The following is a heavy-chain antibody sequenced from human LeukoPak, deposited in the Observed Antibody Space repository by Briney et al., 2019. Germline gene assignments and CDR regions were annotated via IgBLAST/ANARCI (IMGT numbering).Heavy chain of an antibody. Sequence: GGSLRLSCAASGFTFSSYAMSWVRQAPGKGLEWVSGISGSGGSTYYADSVKGRFTISRDNSKNTLYLQMNSLRAEDTAVYYCAKDGRKYSGSPNWFDPWGQGTLVTVSS. CDR1: GFTFSSYA. J-gene: IGHJ5*02. CDR2: ISGSGGST. D-gene: IGHD1-26*01. V-gene: IGHV3-23*01. CDR3: AKDGRKYSGSPNWFDP.